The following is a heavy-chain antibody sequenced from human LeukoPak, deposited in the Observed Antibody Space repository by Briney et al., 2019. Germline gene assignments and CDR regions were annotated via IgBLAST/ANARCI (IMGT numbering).Heavy chain of an antibody. J-gene: IGHJ6*03. Sequence: GASVKVSCKASGYTFTGYYMHWVRQAPGQGLEWMGWINPNSGGTKYAQKFQGRVTMTGDTSISTAYMELSRLRSDDTAVYYCARDGLGITIFGVVIIYYYYYMDVWGKGTTVTVSS. V-gene: IGHV1-2*02. CDR3: ARDGLGITIFGVVIIYYYYYMDV. CDR1: GYTFTGYY. D-gene: IGHD3-3*01. CDR2: INPNSGGT.